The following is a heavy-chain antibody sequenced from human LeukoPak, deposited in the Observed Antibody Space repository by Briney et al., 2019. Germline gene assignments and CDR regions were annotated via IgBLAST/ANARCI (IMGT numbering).Heavy chain of an antibody. CDR2: IKDDGSEK. CDR3: ARDPLRRFDY. V-gene: IGHV3-7*01. CDR1: GFTFRSYW. J-gene: IGHJ4*02. Sequence: GGSLRLSCAASGFTFRSYWMSWVSQAPGKGLELVATIKDDGSEKYYVDSVKGRFSISRDNAKNSLYLQMDSLRVEDTAVYYCARDPLRRFDYWGQGTLVTVSS.